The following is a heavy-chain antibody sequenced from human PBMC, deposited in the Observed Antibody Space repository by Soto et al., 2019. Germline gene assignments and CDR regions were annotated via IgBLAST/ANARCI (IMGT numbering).Heavy chain of an antibody. CDR2: IIPIFGTA. CDR1: GGTFSSYA. V-gene: IGHV1-69*13. J-gene: IGHJ5*02. CDR3: ARSLRRAEVRYYYDSSGYPHQYNWFDP. Sequence: SVKVSCKASGGTFSSYAISWVRQAPGQGLEWMGGIIPIFGTANYAQKFQGRVTITADESTSTAYMELSSLRSEDTAVYYCARSLRRAEVRYYYDSSGYPHQYNWFDPWGQGTLVTVSS. D-gene: IGHD3-22*01.